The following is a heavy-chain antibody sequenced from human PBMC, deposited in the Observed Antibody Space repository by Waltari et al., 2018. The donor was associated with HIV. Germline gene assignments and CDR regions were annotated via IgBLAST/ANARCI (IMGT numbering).Heavy chain of an antibody. Sequence: EVQLVEYGGGLIEPGGSLRRSCSASGLTVSSNYMSWVRQAPGKGLECVSVIYSGGSRYYADSVKGRFTISRDNSKNTLSLHMNSMGPEDTAVYYCARDPRSSGYYGMDVWGQGTTVTVSS. V-gene: IGHV3-53*01. J-gene: IGHJ6*02. CDR1: GLTVSSNY. D-gene: IGHD1-26*01. CDR2: IYSGGSR. CDR3: ARDPRSSGYYGMDV.